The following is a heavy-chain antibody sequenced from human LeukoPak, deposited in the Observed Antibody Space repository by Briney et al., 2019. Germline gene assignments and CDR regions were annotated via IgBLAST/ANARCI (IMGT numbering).Heavy chain of an antibody. V-gene: IGHV3-49*03. CDR2: IRSKAYGGTA. CDR1: GFTFGDHS. D-gene: IGHD3-9*01. Sequence: GGSLRLSCTASGFTFGDHSVSWFRRAPGKGLEWVGFIRSKAYGGTAEYAASVKGRFTISRDDSKSVAYLQMDSLKTEDTAVYYCTREIRYFDWFQADYWGQGTLVTVSS. J-gene: IGHJ4*02. CDR3: TREIRYFDWFQADY.